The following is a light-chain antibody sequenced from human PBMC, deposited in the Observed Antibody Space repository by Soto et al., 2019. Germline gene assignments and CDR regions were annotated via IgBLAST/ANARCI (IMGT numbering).Light chain of an antibody. CDR3: QQYNSYSRT. J-gene: IGKJ1*01. CDR1: QTLSSW. Sequence: DIQRTQSPSTLSGSVGDRVTITCRASQTLSSWLAWYQQKPGKAPKLLIYKASSLESGVPPRFSGSGSGTEFTLTISSLQPDDFATYYCQQYNSYSRTFGQGTKVDI. CDR2: KAS. V-gene: IGKV1-5*03.